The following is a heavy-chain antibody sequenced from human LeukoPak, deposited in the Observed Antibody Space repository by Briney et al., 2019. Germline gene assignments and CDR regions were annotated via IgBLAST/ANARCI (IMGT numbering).Heavy chain of an antibody. J-gene: IGHJ4*02. CDR1: GFTFSSYE. CDR2: ISSSGTTI. CDR3: ARTTRIFFPTSGFDY. V-gene: IGHV3-48*03. D-gene: IGHD2-15*01. Sequence: PGGSLRLSCAASGFTFSSYEMNWVRQAPGKGLEWVSYISSSGTTIYYADSVKGRFTISRDNSKNTLYLQMNSLRVEDTAVYYCARTTRIFFPTSGFDYWGQGTLVTVSS.